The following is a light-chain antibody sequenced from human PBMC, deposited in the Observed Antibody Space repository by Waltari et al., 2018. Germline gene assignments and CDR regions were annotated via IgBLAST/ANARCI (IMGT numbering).Light chain of an antibody. CDR1: TLPRQA. Sequence: SYKLTQAPSVSVSPGQTARITCSGETLPRQAAYWYQQKPGEAPVMVIFKDNERPSGIPERFSSSSSGTTVTLTISGVQAEDEADYFCQSADRNGVVFGGGTKLTVL. V-gene: IGLV3-25*03. CDR2: KDN. CDR3: QSADRNGVV. J-gene: IGLJ3*02.